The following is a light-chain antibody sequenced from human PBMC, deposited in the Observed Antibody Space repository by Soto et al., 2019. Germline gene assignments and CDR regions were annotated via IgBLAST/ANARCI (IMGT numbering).Light chain of an antibody. J-gene: IGLJ2*01. CDR3: AAWDDSLNGPV. CDR2: SNN. Sequence: LTQPPSASGTPGQRVTISCSGSSSNIGSNTVNWYQQLPGTAPKLLIYSNNQRPSGVPDRFSGSKSGTSASLAISGLQSEDEADYYCAAWDDSLNGPVFGGGTQLTVL. CDR1: SSNIGSNT. V-gene: IGLV1-44*01.